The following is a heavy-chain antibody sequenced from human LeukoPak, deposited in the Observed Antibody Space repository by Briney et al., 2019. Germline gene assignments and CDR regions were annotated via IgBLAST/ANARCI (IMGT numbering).Heavy chain of an antibody. CDR2: SNLHGTTV. D-gene: IGHD3-10*02. J-gene: IGHJ4*02. V-gene: IGHV3-74*01. CDR3: ASAFTYVRLGDH. Sequence: GGSLRLSCVVSGLSFSEYWMHWVRQAPGKGLVWVARSNLHGTTVDYADSVKGRFTISRDNAHNTLFLQMNSLRAEDTAVYYCASAFTYVRLGDHWGQGTLVTVSS. CDR1: GLSFSEYW.